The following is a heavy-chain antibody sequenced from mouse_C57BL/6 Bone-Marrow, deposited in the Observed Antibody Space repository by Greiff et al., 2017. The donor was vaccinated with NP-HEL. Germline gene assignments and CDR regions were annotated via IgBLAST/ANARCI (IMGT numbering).Heavy chain of an antibody. CDR2: IDPENGDT. J-gene: IGHJ1*03. V-gene: IGHV14-4*01. Sequence: VHVKQSGAELVRPGASVKLSCTASGFNIKDDYMHWVKQRPEQGLEWIGWIDPENGDTEYASKFQGKATITADTSSNTAYLQLSSLTSEDTAVYYCRGYFDVWGTGTTVTVSS. CDR3: RGYFDV. CDR1: GFNIKDDY.